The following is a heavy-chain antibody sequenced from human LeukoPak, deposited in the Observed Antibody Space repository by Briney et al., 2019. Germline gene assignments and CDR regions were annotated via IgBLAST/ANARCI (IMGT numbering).Heavy chain of an antibody. V-gene: IGHV3-30*04. CDR3: ATDYGDYEPIDY. CDR2: ISSDGTYK. D-gene: IGHD4-17*01. CDR1: VCILIQCA. Sequence: GWSVPLSCLGCVCILIQCAMHGVRQPPGRGLEWVAGISSDGTYKYDGGSVEGRFSVSRDKSKDTLYLHMDSLRPADTSIYYCATDYGDYEPIDYWGQGTLVTVSS. J-gene: IGHJ4*02.